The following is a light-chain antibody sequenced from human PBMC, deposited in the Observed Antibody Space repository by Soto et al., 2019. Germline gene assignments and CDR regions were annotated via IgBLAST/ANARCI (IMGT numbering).Light chain of an antibody. CDR2: KAS. CDR1: QTISSW. V-gene: IGKV1-5*03. CDR3: QQANCYSEG. Sequence: SSLVGSVGDRVTITRRASQTISSWLAWYQQKPGKAPKLLIYKASTLKSGVPSRFSGSGSGTEFTLTICSLQPDDFATYYCQQANCYSEGLGQGTKV. J-gene: IGKJ1*01.